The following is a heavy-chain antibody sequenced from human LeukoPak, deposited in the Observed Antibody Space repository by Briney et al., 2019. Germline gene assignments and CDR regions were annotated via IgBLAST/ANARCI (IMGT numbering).Heavy chain of an antibody. CDR1: GGTFSSYA. Sequence: SVKVSCKASGGTFSSYAISWVRQAPGQGLEWMGRIIPIFGTANYAQKFQGGVTITADESTSTAYMELSSLRSEDTAVYYCARGIAASGGFDPWGQGTLVTVSS. V-gene: IGHV1-69*13. J-gene: IGHJ5*02. CDR2: IIPIFGTA. D-gene: IGHD6-13*01. CDR3: ARGIAASGGFDP.